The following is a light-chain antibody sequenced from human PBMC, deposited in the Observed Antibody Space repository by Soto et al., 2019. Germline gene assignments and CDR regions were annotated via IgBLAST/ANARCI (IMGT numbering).Light chain of an antibody. CDR1: SSDVGGYNY. CDR2: DVN. J-gene: IGLJ1*01. Sequence: QSALTQPASVSGSPGQSITISCTGTSSDVGGYNYVSWYQQHPDKAPKLMIYDVNNRPSGVSNRFSSSKSGNTASLTISGLQAEDEADYYCSSYTSSSTRVFGTGTKLTVL. V-gene: IGLV2-14*01. CDR3: SSYTSSSTRV.